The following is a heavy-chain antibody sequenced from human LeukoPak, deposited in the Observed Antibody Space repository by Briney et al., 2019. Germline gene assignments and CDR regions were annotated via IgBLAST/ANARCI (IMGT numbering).Heavy chain of an antibody. CDR1: GFTFSSYV. Sequence: GGSLRLSCSASGFTFSSYVMYWVRQAPGKGLEYVSAISPNGGSTYYADSVKGRFTISRDNSGTTLYLQMSSLRPEDTAVYYCVNGHWIQIGYFDYWGQGTPVTVSS. CDR3: VNGHWIQIGYFDY. J-gene: IGHJ4*02. CDR2: ISPNGGST. D-gene: IGHD5-18*01. V-gene: IGHV3-64D*09.